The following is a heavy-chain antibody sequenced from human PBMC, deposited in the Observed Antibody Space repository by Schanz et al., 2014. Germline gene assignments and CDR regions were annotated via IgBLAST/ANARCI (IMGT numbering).Heavy chain of an antibody. CDR3: ARPFLGYYGDLAY. CDR2: IWYDGNNK. D-gene: IGHD4-17*01. Sequence: QVQLVESGGGVVQPGRSLRLSCAASGFTFSSYGMHWVRQAPGKGLEWVAIIWYDGNNKKYADSVKGRFTISRDNFKNTLFLQMNSLSAEDTAVYFCARPFLGYYGDLAYWGQGTLLTVSS. V-gene: IGHV3-33*01. J-gene: IGHJ4*02. CDR1: GFTFSSYG.